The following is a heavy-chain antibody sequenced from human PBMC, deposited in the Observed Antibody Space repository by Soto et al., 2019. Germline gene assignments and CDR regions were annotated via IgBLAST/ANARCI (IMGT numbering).Heavy chain of an antibody. CDR2: VNWNGGNT. Sequence: EVQLVESGGGVVRPGGSLRVSCAASGFTFDDYGMSWVHQAPGKGLEWVSGVNWNGGNTNYADSVKGRFTISRDNAKNSLYLQMNSLRAEDTALYYCARVYFLGYCGRTSCYKCGMDAWGQGTTVTVSS. D-gene: IGHD2-2*02. CDR1: GFTFDDYG. V-gene: IGHV3-20*04. CDR3: ARVYFLGYCGRTSCYKCGMDA. J-gene: IGHJ6*02.